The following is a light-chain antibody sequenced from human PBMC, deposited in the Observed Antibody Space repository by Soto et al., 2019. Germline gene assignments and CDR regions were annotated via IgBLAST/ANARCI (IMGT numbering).Light chain of an antibody. CDR1: QGVGSNY. CDR2: GAS. V-gene: IGKV3-20*01. J-gene: IGKJ3*01. Sequence: EIVLTQSPGTLSLSPGERATLSCKASQGVGSNYLAWYQQRPGQAPRLLIYGASTRATGIPDRFSGRGSGTDFALTISRLEPEDFAVYYCQHYGSSLPITFGPGTKVDIK. CDR3: QHYGSSLPIT.